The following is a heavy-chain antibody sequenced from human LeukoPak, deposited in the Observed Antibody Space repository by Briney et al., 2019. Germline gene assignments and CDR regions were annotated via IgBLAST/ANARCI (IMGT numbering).Heavy chain of an antibody. D-gene: IGHD6-19*01. V-gene: IGHV3-23*01. Sequence: QSGGSLRLFCAASGFTFSIYAMTWVRQAPGKGLEWLSTMSGSGGSIYYADSVKGRFTISRDNSKNTLYLQMGSLRAEDTAVYYCAKDRHSSDWPNWIDPWGQGTLVTVSS. CDR1: GFTFSIYA. CDR2: MSGSGGSI. J-gene: IGHJ5*02. CDR3: AKDRHSSDWPNWIDP.